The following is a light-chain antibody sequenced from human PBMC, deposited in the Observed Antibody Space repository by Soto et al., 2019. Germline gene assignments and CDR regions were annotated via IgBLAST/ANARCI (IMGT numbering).Light chain of an antibody. CDR2: AAS. CDR1: QSISSSY. J-gene: IGKJ1*01. Sequence: TQSPGTLSLSPGERATLSCRASQSISSSYLAWYQQKPGKAPKLLIYAASTLQSGVPSRFSGSGSGTDFTLTISCLQSEDFATYYCQQYYSYPRTFGQGTKVDIK. CDR3: QQYYSYPRT. V-gene: IGKV1-8*01.